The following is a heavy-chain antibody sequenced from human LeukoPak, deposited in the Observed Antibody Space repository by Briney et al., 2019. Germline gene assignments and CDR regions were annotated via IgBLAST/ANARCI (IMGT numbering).Heavy chain of an antibody. D-gene: IGHD5-18*01. J-gene: IGHJ4*02. Sequence: PGGSLRLSCAASGFTFSSYWMSWVRQAPGKGLEWVANIKQDGSEKYYVDSVKGRFTISRDNAKNSLYLQINSLRAEDTAVYYCARVRGYSYGDVFDYWGQGTLVTVSS. V-gene: IGHV3-7*01. CDR1: GFTFSSYW. CDR3: ARVRGYSYGDVFDY. CDR2: IKQDGSEK.